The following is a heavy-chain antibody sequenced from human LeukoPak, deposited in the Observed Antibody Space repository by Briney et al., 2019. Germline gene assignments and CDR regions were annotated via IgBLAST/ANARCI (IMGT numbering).Heavy chain of an antibody. J-gene: IGHJ4*02. CDR1: GFTFSSYG. CDR3: AKGRVASLWFGELFDY. V-gene: IGHV3-30*18. CDR2: ISYDGSNK. D-gene: IGHD3-10*01. Sequence: PGGSLRLSCAASGFTFSSYGIHWVRQAPGKGLEWVAVISYDGSNKYYADSVKGRFSISRDNSKNTLYLQMNSLRAEDTAVYYCAKGRVASLWFGELFDYWGLGTLVTVSS.